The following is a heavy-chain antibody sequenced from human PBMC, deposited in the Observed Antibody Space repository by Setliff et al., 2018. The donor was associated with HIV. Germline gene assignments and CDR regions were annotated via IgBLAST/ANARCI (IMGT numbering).Heavy chain of an antibody. CDR3: ARAEMATIVAFDI. CDR2: IFNSGSS. CDR1: GGSISNNDYY. D-gene: IGHD5-12*01. J-gene: IGHJ3*02. V-gene: IGHV4-39*01. Sequence: SETLSLTCSVSGGSISNNDYYWGWIRQSPGKGLEWIGTIFNSGSSYYNPSLESRVTISVDTSQNQFSLRLRSVTAADTAVYYCARAEMATIVAFDIWGQGTMVTVSS.